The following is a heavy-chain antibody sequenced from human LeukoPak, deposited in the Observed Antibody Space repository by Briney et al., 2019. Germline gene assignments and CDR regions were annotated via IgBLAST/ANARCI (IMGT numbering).Heavy chain of an antibody. CDR2: INHSGST. V-gene: IGHV4-34*01. CDR3: ARDGYSYGYGGVARFDY. D-gene: IGHD5-18*01. J-gene: IGHJ4*02. CDR1: GGSFSGYY. Sequence: PSETLSLTCAVYGGSFSGYYWSWIRQPPGKGLEWIGEINHSGSTNYDPSLKSRVTISVDTSKNQFSLKLSSVTAADTAVYYCARDGYSYGYGGVARFDYWGQGTLVTVSS.